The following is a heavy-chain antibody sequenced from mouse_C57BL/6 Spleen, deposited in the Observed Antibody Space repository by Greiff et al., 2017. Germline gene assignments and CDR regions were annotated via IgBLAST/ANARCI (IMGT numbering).Heavy chain of an antibody. J-gene: IGHJ4*01. CDR3: ARGNYGNYVEAMDY. Sequence: EVQLVESGGGLVKPGGSLKLSCAASGFTFSDYGMHWVRQAPEKGLEWVAYISSGSSTIYYADTVKGRFTISRDNAKNTLFLQMTSLRSEDTAMYYCARGNYGNYVEAMDYWGQGTSVTVSS. CDR2: ISSGSSTI. V-gene: IGHV5-17*01. D-gene: IGHD2-1*01. CDR1: GFTFSDYG.